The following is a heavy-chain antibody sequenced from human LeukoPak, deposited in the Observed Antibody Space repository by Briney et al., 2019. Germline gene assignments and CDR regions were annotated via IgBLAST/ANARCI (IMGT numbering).Heavy chain of an antibody. J-gene: IGHJ5*02. CDR1: GGSVSSSY. D-gene: IGHD5-12*01. CDR2: IKSSGST. V-gene: IGHV4-59*02. CDR3: ARDGTVATSWFDP. Sequence: SETLSLTCTVSGGSVSSSYWSWIRQPPGKGLEWIGYIKSSGSTNYNPSLKSRVTISIDTSKNQFSLRLNSVTAADTAVYYCARDGTVATSWFDPWGQGTLVTVSS.